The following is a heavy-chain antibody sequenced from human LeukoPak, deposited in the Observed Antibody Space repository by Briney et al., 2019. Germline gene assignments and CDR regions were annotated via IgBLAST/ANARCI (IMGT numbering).Heavy chain of an antibody. J-gene: IGHJ4*02. CDR3: ARVSAAVGRSFDY. CDR1: GYTFTGYY. CDR2: INPNSGGT. V-gene: IGHV1-2*03. Sequence: LEASVKVSCKASGYTFTGYYMHWVRQAPGQGLEWMGWINPNSGGTNYAQKFQGRVTMTRDTSISTAYMELSSLRSEDTAVYYCARVSAAVGRSFDYWGQGTLVTVSS. D-gene: IGHD6-13*01.